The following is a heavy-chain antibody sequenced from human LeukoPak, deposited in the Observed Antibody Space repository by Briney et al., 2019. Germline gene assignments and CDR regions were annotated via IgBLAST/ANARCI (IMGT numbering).Heavy chain of an antibody. CDR3: AREYRGNGFLEWLQPDYYYYMDV. CDR1: GYTFTMNG. Sequence: ASVKVSCKASGYTFTMNGISWVRQAPGQGLEWMGWTSTYNDKTNYAQRLQGRVTMTTDTSASTAYMELRSLRSEDTAVYYCAREYRGNGFLEWLQPDYYYYMDVWGKGTTVTVSS. CDR2: TSTYNDKT. D-gene: IGHD3-3*01. V-gene: IGHV1-18*01. J-gene: IGHJ6*03.